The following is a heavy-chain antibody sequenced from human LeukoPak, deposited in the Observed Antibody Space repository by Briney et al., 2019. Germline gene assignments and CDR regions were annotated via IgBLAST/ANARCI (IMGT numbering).Heavy chain of an antibody. V-gene: IGHV3-66*01. CDR3: ARVSGMTTVTPWFDP. D-gene: IGHD4-11*01. J-gene: IGHJ5*02. CDR2: IYSGGST. Sequence: QSGGSLRLSCAASGFTVSSNYMSWVRQAPGKGLEWVSVIYSGGSTYYADSVKGRFTISRDNSKNTLYLQMNSLRAEDTAVYYCARVSGMTTVTPWFDPWGQGTLVTVSS. CDR1: GFTVSSNY.